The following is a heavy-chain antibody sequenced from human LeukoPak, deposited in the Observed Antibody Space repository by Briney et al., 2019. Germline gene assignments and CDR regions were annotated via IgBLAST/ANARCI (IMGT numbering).Heavy chain of an antibody. CDR2: ISYDGSNK. CDR3: ARETAYYNDY. J-gene: IGHJ4*02. Sequence: GGSLRLSCAASGFTFSSYAMHWVRQAPGKGLEWVAVISYDGSNKYYADSVKGRFTISRDNSKNTLYLQMNSLRAEDTAVYYCARETAYYNDYWGQGTLVTVSS. D-gene: IGHD3-9*01. CDR1: GFTFSSYA. V-gene: IGHV3-30-3*01.